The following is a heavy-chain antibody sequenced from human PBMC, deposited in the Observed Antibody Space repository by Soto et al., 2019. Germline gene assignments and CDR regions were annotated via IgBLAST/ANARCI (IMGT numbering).Heavy chain of an antibody. CDR1: GYTFTSYD. CDR2: MNPNSGNT. CDR3: ARGHENGDYVYYGMDV. J-gene: IGHJ6*02. Sequence: QVQLVQSGAEVKKPGASAKVSCKASGYTFTSYDINWVRQATGQGLEWMGWMNPNSGNTGYAQKFQGRVTMTRNTSISTAYMELSSLRSEDTAVYYCARGHENGDYVYYGMDVWGQGTTVTVSS. D-gene: IGHD4-17*01. V-gene: IGHV1-8*01.